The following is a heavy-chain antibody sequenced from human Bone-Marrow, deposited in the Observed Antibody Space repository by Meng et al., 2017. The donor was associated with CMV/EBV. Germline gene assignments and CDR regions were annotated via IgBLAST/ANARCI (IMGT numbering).Heavy chain of an antibody. CDR2: IRYDGSNK. CDR3: AKGRVVPAAFDAFDI. Sequence: GESLKISCVASGFTFTPYTMTWVRQAPGKGLEWVAFIRYDGSNKYYADSVKGRFTISRDNSKNTLYLQMNSLRAEDTAVYYCAKGRVVPAAFDAFDIWGQGPMVTGSS. J-gene: IGHJ3*02. CDR1: GFTFTPYT. D-gene: IGHD2-2*01. V-gene: IGHV3-30*02.